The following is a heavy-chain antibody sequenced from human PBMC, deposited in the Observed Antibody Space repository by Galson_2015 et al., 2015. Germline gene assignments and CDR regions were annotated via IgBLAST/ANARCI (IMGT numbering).Heavy chain of an antibody. CDR2: ISYDGSNK. V-gene: IGHV3-30*03. J-gene: IGHJ4*02. D-gene: IGHD3-22*01. Sequence: SLRLSCAASGFTFSSYGMHWVRQAPGKGLEWVAVISYDGSNKYYADSVKGRFTISRGNSKNTLYLQMNSLRAEDTAVYYCARDVIVVASIDYWGQGTLVTVSS. CDR3: ARDVIVVASIDY. CDR1: GFTFSSYG.